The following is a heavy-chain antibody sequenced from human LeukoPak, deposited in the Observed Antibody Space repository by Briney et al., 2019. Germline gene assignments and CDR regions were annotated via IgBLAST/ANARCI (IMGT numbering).Heavy chain of an antibody. V-gene: IGHV5-51*01. J-gene: IGHJ4*02. CDR1: GYSFTSYW. CDR2: IYPGDSDT. CDR3: ARQGYDSSGYYYLFY. Sequence: GESLKISCKGSGYSFTSYWIGWVRQMPGKGLEWMGIIYPGDSDTRYSPSFQGQVTISADKSISTAYLQWSSLKASDTAMYYCARQGYDSSGYYYLFYWVQGTLVTVSS. D-gene: IGHD3-22*01.